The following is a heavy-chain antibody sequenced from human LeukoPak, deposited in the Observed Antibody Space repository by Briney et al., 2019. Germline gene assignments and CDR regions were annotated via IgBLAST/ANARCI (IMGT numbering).Heavy chain of an antibody. D-gene: IGHD4-17*01. J-gene: IGHJ4*02. Sequence: GGTLRLSCAASGFTFSSYAMHWVRQAPGKGLEWVASISYDGSNKYYADSLKGRFTISRDNSKKTLYLQMNSLRAEDSAVYYCAKDGDLYGHADYWGQGTLVTVSS. CDR3: AKDGDLYGHADY. CDR1: GFTFSSYA. V-gene: IGHV3-30-3*01. CDR2: ISYDGSNK.